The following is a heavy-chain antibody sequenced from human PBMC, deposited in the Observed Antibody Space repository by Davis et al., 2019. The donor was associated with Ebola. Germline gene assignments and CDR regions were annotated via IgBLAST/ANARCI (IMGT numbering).Heavy chain of an antibody. Sequence: GESLKISCAASGFIFSRYWMTWVRQAPGKGLEWVACINGVGSSEYYIDSVKGRFTISRDNSKNTLYLQMNSLRAEDTAVYYCASGTGVAVAGTWGQGTLVTVSS. CDR2: INGVGSSE. CDR1: GFIFSRYW. CDR3: ASGTGVAVAGT. D-gene: IGHD6-19*01. V-gene: IGHV3-7*01. J-gene: IGHJ5*02.